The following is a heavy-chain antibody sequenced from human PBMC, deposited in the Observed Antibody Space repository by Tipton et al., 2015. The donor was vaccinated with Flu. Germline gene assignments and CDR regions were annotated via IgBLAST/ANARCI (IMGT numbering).Heavy chain of an antibody. CDR2: IHYSGST. J-gene: IGHJ4*02. Sequence: TLSLTCTVSGGSITSGDYYWTWIRQHPGKALEWIGYIHYSGSTYYNPSLKSRVKISIDTSKNQFSLQLTSVTAADTAVYYCAIRDCGGDCFPVYWGQGTLVTVS. CDR3: AIRDCGGDCFPVY. D-gene: IGHD2-21*02. V-gene: IGHV4-30-4*01. CDR1: GGSITSGDYY.